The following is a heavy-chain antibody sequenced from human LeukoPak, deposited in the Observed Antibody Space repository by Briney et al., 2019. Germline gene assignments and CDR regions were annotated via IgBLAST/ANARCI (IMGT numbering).Heavy chain of an antibody. J-gene: IGHJ5*02. CDR3: ARDLAGTGDLYNWFDP. V-gene: IGHV4-4*07. CDR1: GGSISSYY. D-gene: IGHD6-19*01. Sequence: SETLSLTCTVSGGSISSYYWSWIRQPAGKGLEWIGRIYTSGSTNYNPSLKSRVTMSVDTSKNQFSLKLSSVTAADTAVYYCARDLAGTGDLYNWFDPWGQGTWSPSPQ. CDR2: IYTSGST.